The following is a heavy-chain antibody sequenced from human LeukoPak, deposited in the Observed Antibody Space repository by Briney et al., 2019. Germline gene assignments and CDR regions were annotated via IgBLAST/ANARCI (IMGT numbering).Heavy chain of an antibody. CDR3: ASRYYDSSGYPIDY. V-gene: IGHV1-69*05. CDR2: IIPIFGTA. D-gene: IGHD3-22*01. J-gene: IGHJ4*02. Sequence: SVKVSFKASGGTFSSSAISWVRQAPGQGLEWMGGIIPIFGTANYAQKFQGRVTITTDESTSTAYMELSSLRSEDTAVYYCASRYYDSSGYPIDYWGQGTLVTVSS. CDR1: GGTFSSSA.